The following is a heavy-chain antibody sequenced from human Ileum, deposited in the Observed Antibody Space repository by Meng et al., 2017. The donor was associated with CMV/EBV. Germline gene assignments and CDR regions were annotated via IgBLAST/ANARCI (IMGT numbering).Heavy chain of an antibody. V-gene: IGHV4-34*01. CDR3: ARGPVSYQYGSGFSGFGP. J-gene: IGHJ5*02. CDR1: SCSGYY. CDR2: INHSGST. D-gene: IGHD3-10*01. Sequence: SCSGYYWSWIRQSPGKGLEYIGEINHSGSTDYNPSLKSRVTLSVDTSKKQVSLKMTSMTAADTAVYYCARGPVSYQYGSGFSGFGPWGQGTLVTVSS.